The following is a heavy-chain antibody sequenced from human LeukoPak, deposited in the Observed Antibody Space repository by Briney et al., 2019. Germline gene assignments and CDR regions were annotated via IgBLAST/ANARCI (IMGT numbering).Heavy chain of an antibody. V-gene: IGHV4-39*01. CDR1: GGSFSGYY. CDR3: ARLTGYCSGGSCPPRGY. D-gene: IGHD2-15*01. CDR2: IYYSGST. Sequence: SETLSLTCAVYGGSFSGYYWGWIRQPPGKGLEWIGSIYYSGSTYYNPSLKSRVTISVDTSKNQFSLKLSSVTAADTAVYYCARLTGYCSGGSCPPRGYWGQGTLVTVSS. J-gene: IGHJ4*02.